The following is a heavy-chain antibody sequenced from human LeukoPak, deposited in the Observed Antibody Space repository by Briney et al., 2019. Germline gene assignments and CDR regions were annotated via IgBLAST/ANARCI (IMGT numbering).Heavy chain of an antibody. J-gene: IGHJ4*02. CDR3: AREGAYDSSGYYYAVDY. V-gene: IGHV3-20*01. Sequence: GRSLRLSCAASGFTFDDYGMSWVRQAPGKGLEWVSGINWNGGSTGYADSVKGRFTISRDNAKNSLYLQMNSLRAEDTALYHCAREGAYDSSGYYYAVDYWGQGTLVTVSS. D-gene: IGHD3-22*01. CDR2: INWNGGST. CDR1: GFTFDDYG.